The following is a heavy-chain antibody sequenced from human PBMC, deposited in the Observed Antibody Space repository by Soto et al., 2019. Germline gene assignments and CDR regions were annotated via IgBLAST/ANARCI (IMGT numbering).Heavy chain of an antibody. V-gene: IGHV4-34*01. CDR3: ARFRTAWMYAFDI. J-gene: IGHJ3*02. D-gene: IGHD1-1*01. CDR1: GGSFSGYY. CDR2: INPSGGT. Sequence: SETLSLTCGVYGGSFSGYYWNWIRQPPGKGLEWIGEINPSGGTNYNPSLKSRVTISADTSKNQFSLKLSSVTAADTAAYYCARFRTAWMYAFDIWGQGTMVTVSS.